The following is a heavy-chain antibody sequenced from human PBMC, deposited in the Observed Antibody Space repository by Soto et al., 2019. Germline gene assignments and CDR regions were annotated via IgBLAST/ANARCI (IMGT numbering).Heavy chain of an antibody. Sequence: GASVKVSCKASGYTFTSYAMHWVRQAPGQRLEWMGWINTGNGNTKYSQKFQGRVTITTDTSTSTAYMELRSLRSDDTAVYYCARVRAGTNDYWGQGTLVTVSS. CDR3: ARVRAGTNDY. J-gene: IGHJ4*02. V-gene: IGHV1-3*04. CDR2: INTGNGNT. D-gene: IGHD6-19*01. CDR1: GYTFTSYA.